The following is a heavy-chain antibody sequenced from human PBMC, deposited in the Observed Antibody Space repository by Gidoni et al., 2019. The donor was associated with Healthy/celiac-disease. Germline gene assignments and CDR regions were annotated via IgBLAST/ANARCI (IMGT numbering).Heavy chain of an antibody. CDR1: GGSISSGGYY. CDR3: ARGNIVVVPAANGEYWFDP. CDR2: IYYSGST. D-gene: IGHD2-2*01. J-gene: IGHJ5*02. V-gene: IGHV4-31*03. Sequence: QVQLQESGPGLVKPSQTLSLTCTVSGGSISSGGYYWSWIRQHPGKGLEWIGYIYYSGSTYYNPSLKSRVTISVDTSKNQFSLKLSSVTAADTAVYYCARGNIVVVPAANGEYWFDPWGQGTLVTVSS.